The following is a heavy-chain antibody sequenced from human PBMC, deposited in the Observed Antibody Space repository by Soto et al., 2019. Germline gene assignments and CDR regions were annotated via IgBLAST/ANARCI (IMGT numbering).Heavy chain of an antibody. CDR1: GFTFSSYG. CDR2: ISYDGSNK. J-gene: IGHJ4*02. CDR3: AKGLYNWNQIDY. Sequence: GGSLRLCCAASGFTFSSYGMHWVRQAPGKGLEWVAVISYDGSNKYYADSVKGRFTISRDNSKNTLYLQMNSLRAEDTAVYYCAKGLYNWNQIDYWGQGTLVTVSS. D-gene: IGHD1-20*01. V-gene: IGHV3-30*18.